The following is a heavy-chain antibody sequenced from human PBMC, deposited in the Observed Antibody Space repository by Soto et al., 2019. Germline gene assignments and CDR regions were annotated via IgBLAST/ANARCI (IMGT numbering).Heavy chain of an antibody. V-gene: IGHV4-31*02. CDR2: IYYSGST. Sequence: QHPGKGLEWIGYIYYSGSTYYNPSLKSRVTISVDTSKNQFSLKLSSVTAADTAVYYCARDQRGPTHWFDPWGQGTLVTVSS. J-gene: IGHJ5*02. D-gene: IGHD3-10*01. CDR3: ARDQRGPTHWFDP.